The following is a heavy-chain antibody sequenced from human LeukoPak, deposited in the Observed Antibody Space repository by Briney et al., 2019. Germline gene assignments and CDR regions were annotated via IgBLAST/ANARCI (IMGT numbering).Heavy chain of an antibody. V-gene: IGHV3-66*01. CDR3: ARGGVVVVPAAITMSFDY. Sequence: GGSLRLSCAASGFTVSSNYMSWVRQAPGKGLEWVSVIYSGGSTYYADSVKGRFTISRDNSKNTVYLQMNSLRAEETAVYYCARGGVVVVPAAITMSFDYWGQGALVTVSS. CDR2: IYSGGST. D-gene: IGHD2-2*01. CDR1: GFTVSSNY. J-gene: IGHJ4*02.